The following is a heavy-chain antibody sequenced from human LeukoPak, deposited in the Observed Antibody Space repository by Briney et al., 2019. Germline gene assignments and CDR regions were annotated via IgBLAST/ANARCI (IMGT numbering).Heavy chain of an antibody. D-gene: IGHD3-10*01. CDR2: ISYNGRSI. Sequence: GGSLRLSCAASGFMFSTYEMNWVRQAPGKGLEWLSYISYNGRSIHYADSVKGRFTISRDNAKNSLYLQMNSLRAEDTAVYYCARARGSGSYYIVYYYYYMDVWGKGTTVTISS. CDR1: GFMFSTYE. CDR3: ARARGSGSYYIVYYYYYMDV. J-gene: IGHJ6*03. V-gene: IGHV3-48*03.